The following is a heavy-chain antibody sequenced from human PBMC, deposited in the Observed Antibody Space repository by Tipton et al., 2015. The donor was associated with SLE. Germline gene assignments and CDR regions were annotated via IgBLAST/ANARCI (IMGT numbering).Heavy chain of an antibody. CDR3: ARDPNGGYGSFDY. CDR1: GGSIRSYY. D-gene: IGHD7-27*01. CDR2: IYHSGIT. Sequence: TLSLTCTVSGGSIRSYYWTWIRQPPGKRLEWITYIYHSGITNYNPSLQSRVTISVDTSKNQFSLKLNSVTTADTAVYYCARDPNGGYGSFDYWDLGALVTVSS. V-gene: IGHV4-59*01. J-gene: IGHJ4*02.